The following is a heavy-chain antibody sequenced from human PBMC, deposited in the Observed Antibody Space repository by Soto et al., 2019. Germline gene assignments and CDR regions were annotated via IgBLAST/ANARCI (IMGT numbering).Heavy chain of an antibody. CDR2: INSGGST. CDR1: GFTVSSNY. Sequence: GGSLRLSCAASGFTVSSNYMNWVRQAPGKGLEWVSLINSGGSTYYADSVKGRFTISRDNSKNTVYLQMNSLRAEDSAVYYCARDRGSSWFYFDYWGQGTLVTVSS. CDR3: ARDRGSSWFYFDY. J-gene: IGHJ4*02. D-gene: IGHD6-13*01. V-gene: IGHV3-53*01.